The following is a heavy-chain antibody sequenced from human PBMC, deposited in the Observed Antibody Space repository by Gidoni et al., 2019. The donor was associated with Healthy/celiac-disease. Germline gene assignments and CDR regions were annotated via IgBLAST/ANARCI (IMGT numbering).Heavy chain of an antibody. Sequence: QVQLQQWGAGLLKPSETLSLTCAVYGGSFSGYYWSWIRQPPGKGLEWIGEINHSGSTNYNPSLKSRVTISVDTSKNQFSLKLSSVTAADTAVYYCASCSIAAAGTFDYWGQGTLVTVSS. D-gene: IGHD6-13*01. J-gene: IGHJ4*02. V-gene: IGHV4-34*01. CDR1: GGSFSGYY. CDR2: INHSGST. CDR3: ASCSIAAAGTFDY.